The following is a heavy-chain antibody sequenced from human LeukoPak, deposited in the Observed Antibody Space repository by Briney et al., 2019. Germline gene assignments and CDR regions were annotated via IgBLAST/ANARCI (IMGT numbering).Heavy chain of an antibody. J-gene: IGHJ4*02. D-gene: IGHD5-12*01. V-gene: IGHV4-59*01. CDR2: IYYSGST. Sequence: SETLSLTCTVSGGSISSYYWSWIRQPPGKGLEWIGYIYYSGSTNYNPSLKSRVTISVDTSKNQFSLKLSSATAADTAVYYCAAGYSGYDAADYWGQGTLVTVSS. CDR3: AAGYSGYDAADY. CDR1: GGSISSYY.